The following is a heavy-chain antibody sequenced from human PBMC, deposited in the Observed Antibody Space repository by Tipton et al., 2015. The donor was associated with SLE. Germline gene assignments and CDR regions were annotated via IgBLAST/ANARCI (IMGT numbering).Heavy chain of an antibody. CDR3: ARELFDSSGHDY. Sequence: TLSLTCTVSGGSISSYYWSWIRQPPGKGLEWIGYIYYSGSTNYNPSLKSRVTISVDTSKNQFSLKLSSVTAADTAVYYCARELFDSSGHDYWGQGTLVTVSS. CDR2: IYYSGST. D-gene: IGHD3-22*01. V-gene: IGHV4-59*01. J-gene: IGHJ4*02. CDR1: GGSISSYY.